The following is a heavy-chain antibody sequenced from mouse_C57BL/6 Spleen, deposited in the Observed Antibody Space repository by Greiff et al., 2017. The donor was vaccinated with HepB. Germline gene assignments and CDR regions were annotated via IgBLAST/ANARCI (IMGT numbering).Heavy chain of an antibody. J-gene: IGHJ2*01. CDR3: ARNYDYDDGGFDY. CDR1: GYTFTDYY. CDR2: IYPGSGNT. V-gene: IGHV1-76*01. D-gene: IGHD2-4*01. Sequence: VQGVESGAELVRPGASVKLSCKASGYTFTDYYINWVKQRPGQGLEWIARIYPGSGNTYYNEKFKGKATLTAEKSSSTAYMQLSSLTSEDSAVYFCARNYDYDDGGFDYWGQGTTLTVSS.